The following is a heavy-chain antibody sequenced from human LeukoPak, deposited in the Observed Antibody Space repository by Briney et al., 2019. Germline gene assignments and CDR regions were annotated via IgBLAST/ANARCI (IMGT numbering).Heavy chain of an antibody. Sequence: ASVKVSCKASGYTFTGYYMHWVRQAPGQGLEWMGWINPNSGGTNYAQKFQGRVTMTRDTSISTAYMELSRLRYDDTAVYYCARVYSSSWFFDYWGQGTLVTVSS. J-gene: IGHJ4*02. CDR3: ARVYSSSWFFDY. V-gene: IGHV1-2*02. D-gene: IGHD6-13*01. CDR2: INPNSGGT. CDR1: GYTFTGYY.